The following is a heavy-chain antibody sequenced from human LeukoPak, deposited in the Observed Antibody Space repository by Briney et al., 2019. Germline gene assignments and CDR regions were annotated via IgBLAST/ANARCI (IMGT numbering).Heavy chain of an antibody. J-gene: IGHJ4*02. CDR3: ARDRGSSVN. D-gene: IGHD6-6*01. CDR2: ISGSGGST. Sequence: GGSLRLSCAASGFTFSSYAMSWVRQAPGKGLEWVSAISGSGGSTYYADSVKGRFTISRDNAKNSLYLQMNSLRAEDTAVYYCARDRGSSVNWGQGTLVTVSS. V-gene: IGHV3-23*01. CDR1: GFTFSSYA.